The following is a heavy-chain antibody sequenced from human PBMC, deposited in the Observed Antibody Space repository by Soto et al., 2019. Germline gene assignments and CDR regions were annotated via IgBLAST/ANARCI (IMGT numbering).Heavy chain of an antibody. CDR1: GVTVSNNF. Sequence: EVHLVESGGDLVQPGGSLRLSCAASGVTVSNNFMSWVRQAPGKGLEWVSIIYSGGATQYADSVKGRFTISRDSYKNTVYLQMNSLRVEDTAVYYCARNFPLSPLGYWGQGTLVTVSS. CDR3: ARNFPLSPLGY. CDR2: IYSGGAT. V-gene: IGHV3-66*01. J-gene: IGHJ4*02.